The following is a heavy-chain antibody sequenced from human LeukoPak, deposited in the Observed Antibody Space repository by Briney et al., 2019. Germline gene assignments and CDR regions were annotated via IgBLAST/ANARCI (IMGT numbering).Heavy chain of an antibody. CDR3: ARERSAVGVFDI. V-gene: IGHV3-53*01. Sequence: GGSLRLSCAASGFTVSSNYMSWVRQAPGKGLKWVSVIYSGGSTYYADSVKGRFTISRDNSKNTLYLQMNSLRAEDTAVYYCARERSAVGVFDIWGQGTMVTVSS. CDR2: IYSGGST. CDR1: GFTVSSNY. J-gene: IGHJ3*02.